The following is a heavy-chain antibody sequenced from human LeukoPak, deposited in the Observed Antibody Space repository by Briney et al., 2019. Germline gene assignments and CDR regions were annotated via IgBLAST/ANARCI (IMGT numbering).Heavy chain of an antibody. CDR1: GYRFTSYY. J-gene: IGHJ4*02. Sequence: ASVKVSCKASGYRFTSYYMHWVRQAPGQGLEWMGIINPSGGSPTYAQKFQGRVTMTGDTSTSTVYMELSSLRSEDMAVYYCARGTPLFDYWGQGTLVTVSS. D-gene: IGHD2-2*01. CDR2: INPSGGSP. V-gene: IGHV1-46*01. CDR3: ARGTPLFDY.